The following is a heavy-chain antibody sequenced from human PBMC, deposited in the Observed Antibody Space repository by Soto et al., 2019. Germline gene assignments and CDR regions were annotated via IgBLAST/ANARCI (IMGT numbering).Heavy chain of an antibody. V-gene: IGHV3-23*01. Sequence: GGSLRLSCAASGFTFSSYAMSWVRQAPGKGLEWVSAISGSGGSTYYADSVKGRFTISRDNSKNTLYLQMNGLRAEDTAVYYCAKDQRLDGAFDYWGQGTLVTVSS. CDR3: AKDQRLDGAFDY. CDR1: GFTFSSYA. D-gene: IGHD6-25*01. CDR2: ISGSGGST. J-gene: IGHJ4*02.